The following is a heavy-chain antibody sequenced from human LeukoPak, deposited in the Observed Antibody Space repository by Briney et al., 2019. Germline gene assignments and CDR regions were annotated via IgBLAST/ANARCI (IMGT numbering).Heavy chain of an antibody. Sequence: KPSETLSLTCAVSGYSISSGYYWGWIRQPPGKGLERIGSIYHSGSTYYNPSLKSRVTISVDTSKNQFSLKLSSVTAADTAVYYCARQSKMITIFGVVPWGWFDPWGQGTLVTVSS. CDR3: ARQSKMITIFGVVPWGWFDP. CDR2: IYHSGST. D-gene: IGHD3-3*01. J-gene: IGHJ5*02. CDR1: GYSISSGYY. V-gene: IGHV4-38-2*01.